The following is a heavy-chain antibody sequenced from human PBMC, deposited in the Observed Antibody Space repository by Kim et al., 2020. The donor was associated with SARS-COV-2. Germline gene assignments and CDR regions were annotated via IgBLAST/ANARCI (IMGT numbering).Heavy chain of an antibody. CDR3: ARVCGPPAGYCSSTSCYRGWNNWFDP. CDR2: INHSGST. J-gene: IGHJ5*02. D-gene: IGHD2-2*01. Sequence: SETLSLTCAVYGGSFSGYYWSWIRQPPGKGLEWIGEINHSGSTNYNPSLKSRVTISVDTSKNQFSLKLSSVTAADTAVYYCARVCGPPAGYCSSTSCYRGWNNWFDPWGQGTLVTVSS. V-gene: IGHV4-34*01. CDR1: GGSFSGYY.